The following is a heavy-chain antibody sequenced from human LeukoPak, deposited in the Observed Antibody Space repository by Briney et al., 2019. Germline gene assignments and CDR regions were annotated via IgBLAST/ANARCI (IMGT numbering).Heavy chain of an antibody. CDR2: IYYSGST. CDR3: ARVPATRYYFDY. D-gene: IGHD2-15*01. J-gene: IGHJ4*02. Sequence: SETLSLTCTVSGGSISSYYWSWIRQPPGKGLEWIGYIYYSGSTIYNPSLKSRVTISVDTSKNQFSLKLSSVTAADTAVYYCARVPATRYYFDYWGQGTLVTVSS. CDR1: GGSISSYY. V-gene: IGHV4-59*12.